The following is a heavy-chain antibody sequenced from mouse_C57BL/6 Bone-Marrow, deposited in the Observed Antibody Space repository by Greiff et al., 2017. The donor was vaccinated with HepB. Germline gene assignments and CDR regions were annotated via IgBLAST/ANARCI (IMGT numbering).Heavy chain of an antibody. V-gene: IGHV1-19*01. CDR3: ARGGGSNYTLNYAMDY. CDR1: GYTFTDYY. J-gene: IGHJ4*01. Sequence: EVQLQQSGPVLVKPGASVKMSCKASGYTFTDYYMNWVNQSHGKSLEWIGVINPYNGGTSYNQKFKGKATLTVDKSSSTAYMELNSLTSEDSAVYYCARGGGSNYTLNYAMDYWGQGTSVTVSS. D-gene: IGHD2-5*01. CDR2: INPYNGGT.